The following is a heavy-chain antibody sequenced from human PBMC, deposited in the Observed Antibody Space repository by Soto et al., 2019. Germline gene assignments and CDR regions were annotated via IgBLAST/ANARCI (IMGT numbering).Heavy chain of an antibody. J-gene: IGHJ4*02. CDR3: ARGRISRAPLDY. Sequence: PSETLSLTCTVSGYSISNGGYYWSWIRQRPGEGLEWLGYIYYSGSTYYNPSLKSRVTISVDTSKNQFSLKLSSVTAADTAVYYCARGRISRAPLDYWGQGTLVTVSS. V-gene: IGHV4-31*03. CDR1: GYSISNGGYY. CDR2: IYYSGST. D-gene: IGHD3-16*02.